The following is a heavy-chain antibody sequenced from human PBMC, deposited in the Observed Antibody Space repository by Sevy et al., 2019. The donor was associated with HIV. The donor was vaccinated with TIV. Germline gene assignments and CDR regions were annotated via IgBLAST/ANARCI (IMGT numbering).Heavy chain of an antibody. CDR1: GGSISSGSYY. J-gene: IGHJ3*02. CDR2: IYTSGST. V-gene: IGHV4-61*02. Sequence: SETLSLTCTVSGGSISSGSYYWSWIRQPAGKGLEWIGRIYTSGSTNYNPSLKSRVTISVDTPKNQFSLKLSSVTAADTAVYYCARVGGGYYLGAFDIWGQGTMVTVSS. D-gene: IGHD1-26*01. CDR3: ARVGGGYYLGAFDI.